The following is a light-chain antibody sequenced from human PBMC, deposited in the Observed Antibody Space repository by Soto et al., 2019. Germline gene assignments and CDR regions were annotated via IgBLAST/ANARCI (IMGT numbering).Light chain of an antibody. J-gene: IGKJ4*01. Sequence: DLQMTQSPSSLSASVGDRVTITCRASQSISSYLNWYQQKPGKAPKVLIYDASSLQSGVPSRFSGSGSGTDFTLSISSLQPEDFATYYCQQSYSTPFTYGGGTKVEIK. V-gene: IGKV1-39*01. CDR1: QSISSY. CDR2: DAS. CDR3: QQSYSTPFT.